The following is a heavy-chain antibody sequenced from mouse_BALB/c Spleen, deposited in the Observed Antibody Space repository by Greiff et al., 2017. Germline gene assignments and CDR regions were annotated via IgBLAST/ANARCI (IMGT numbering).Heavy chain of an antibody. CDR1: GDSITSGY. D-gene: IGHD1-1*01. CDR3: AREGYGATGLAY. Sequence: VQLKQSGPSLVKPSQTLSLTCSVTGDSITSGYWNWIRKFPGNKLEYMGYISYSGSTYYNPSLKSRISITRDTSKNQYYLQLNSVTTEDTATYYCAREGYGATGLAYWGQGTLVTVSA. CDR2: ISYSGST. V-gene: IGHV3-8*02. J-gene: IGHJ3*01.